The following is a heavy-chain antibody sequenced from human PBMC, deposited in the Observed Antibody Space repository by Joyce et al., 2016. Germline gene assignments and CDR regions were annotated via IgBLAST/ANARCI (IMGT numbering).Heavy chain of an antibody. CDR3: AKGYYDSGP. J-gene: IGHJ5*02. V-gene: IGHV3-30*18. Sequence: QVQLAESGGGVVQPGRSLRLSCAASGFTFNSFGMHWVRQAPGKGLEWVATISYDGREQHYADSVKGRLTISRDNSKNMLFLQMSGLKVEDTAVYYCAKGYYDSGPWGQGTLVTVSS. D-gene: IGHD3-22*01. CDR1: GFTFNSFG. CDR2: ISYDGREQ.